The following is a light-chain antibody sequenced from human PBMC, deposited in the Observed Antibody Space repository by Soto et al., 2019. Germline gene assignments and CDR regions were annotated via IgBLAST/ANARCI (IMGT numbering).Light chain of an antibody. CDR1: QSVLYSSNNQNY. CDR2: WAS. V-gene: IGKV4-1*01. CDR3: QQYYSTPLA. Sequence: DIVMTQSPDSLAVSLGERATINCKSSQSVLYSSNNQNYLAWYQQKPRQPPKLLIYWASTRESGVPDRFSGSGSGTDFTVTISSLQAEDVAVYYCQQYYSTPLAFGQGTKVEIK. J-gene: IGKJ1*01.